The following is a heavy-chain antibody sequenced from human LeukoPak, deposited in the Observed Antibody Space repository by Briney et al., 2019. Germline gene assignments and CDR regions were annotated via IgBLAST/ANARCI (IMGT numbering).Heavy chain of an antibody. CDR3: ARGVRDYDILNY. Sequence: PSETLSLTCAVYGGSFSGYYWSWIRQPPGEGLEWIGEINHSGSTNYNPSLKSRVTLSVDTSKNQFSLKLSSVTAADTAVYYCARGVRDYDILNYWGQGTLVTVSS. J-gene: IGHJ4*02. CDR2: INHSGST. V-gene: IGHV4-34*01. CDR1: GGSFSGYY. D-gene: IGHD3-9*01.